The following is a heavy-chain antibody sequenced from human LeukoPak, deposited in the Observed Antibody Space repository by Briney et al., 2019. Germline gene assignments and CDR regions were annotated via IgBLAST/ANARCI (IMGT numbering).Heavy chain of an antibody. CDR2: ISGSGGST. CDR3: AKVAAAGKDVDV. D-gene: IGHD6-13*01. CDR1: GFTFSSYG. Sequence: LTGGSLRLSCAASGFTFSSYGMSWVRQAPGKGLEWVSAISGSGGSTYYADSVKGRFTISRDNSKNTLYLQMNSLRAEDTAVYYCAKVAAAGKDVDVWGKGTTVTISS. V-gene: IGHV3-23*01. J-gene: IGHJ6*04.